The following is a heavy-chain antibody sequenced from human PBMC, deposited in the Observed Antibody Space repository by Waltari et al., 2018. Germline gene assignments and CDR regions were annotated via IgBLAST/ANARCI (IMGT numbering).Heavy chain of an antibody. D-gene: IGHD1-26*01. V-gene: IGHV1-2*02. CDR3: ARGGGSYPGACDY. J-gene: IGHJ4*02. CDR1: GYTFTGYY. CDR2: INPNSGGT. Sequence: QVQLVQSGAEVKKPGASVKVSCKASGYTFTGYYMHWVRQAPGQGLEWMGWINPNSGGTNYEQKFQGRVTMTRDTSISTAYMELSRLRSDDTAVYYCARGGGSYPGACDYWGQGTLVTVSS.